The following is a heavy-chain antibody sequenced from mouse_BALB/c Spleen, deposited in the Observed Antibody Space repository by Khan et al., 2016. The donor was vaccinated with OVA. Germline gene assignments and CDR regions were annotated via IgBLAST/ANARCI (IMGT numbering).Heavy chain of an antibody. Sequence: EVQLQESGPGLVKPSQSLSLTCTVTGYSITSGYGWNWIRQFPGNTLEWMGYISYSGSTNYNPSLKSRISITRDTSKNQFFLQLNSVTTDDTATYYCARTARIKYWGQGTTLTVSS. J-gene: IGHJ2*01. CDR1: GYSITSGYG. V-gene: IGHV3-2*02. CDR2: ISYSGST. D-gene: IGHD1-2*01. CDR3: ARTARIKY.